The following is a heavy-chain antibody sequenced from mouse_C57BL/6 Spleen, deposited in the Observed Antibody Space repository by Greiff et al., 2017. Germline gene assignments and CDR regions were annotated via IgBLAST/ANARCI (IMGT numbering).Heavy chain of an antibody. D-gene: IGHD2-3*01. CDR3: ARGDGYYDYFDY. Sequence: LMESGPGLVKPSQSLSLTCSVTGYSITSGYYWNWIRQFPGNKLEWMGYISYDGSNNYNPSLKNRISITRDTSKNQFFLKLNSVTTEDTATYYCARGDGYYDYFDYWGQGTTLTVSS. V-gene: IGHV3-6*01. CDR2: ISYDGSN. J-gene: IGHJ2*01. CDR1: GYSITSGYY.